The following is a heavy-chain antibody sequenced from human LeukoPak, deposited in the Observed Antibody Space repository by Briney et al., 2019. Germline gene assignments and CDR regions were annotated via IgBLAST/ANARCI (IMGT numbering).Heavy chain of an antibody. CDR2: IKPDGSDK. J-gene: IGHJ4*02. CDR3: VRGSRGDN. D-gene: IGHD2-2*01. Sequence: GGSLRLSCAASGFTFSSYSMNWVRQAPGKGLEWLANIKPDGSDKYYVDSVKGRFTISKDNAKNSLYLQLSSLSAEDTAVYYCVRGSRGDNWGQGTLVTVSS. CDR1: GFTFSSYS. V-gene: IGHV3-7*01.